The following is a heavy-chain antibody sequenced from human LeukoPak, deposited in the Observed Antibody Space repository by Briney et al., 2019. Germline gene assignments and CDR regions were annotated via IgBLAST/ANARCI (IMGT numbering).Heavy chain of an antibody. CDR2: IYSGGST. J-gene: IGHJ3*02. CDR3: ARDGGLGYCSSTSCYAANDAFDI. V-gene: IGHV3-66*01. D-gene: IGHD2-2*01. Sequence: QPGGSLRLSCAASGFTVSSNYMSWVRQAPGKGLEWVSVIYSGGSTYYADSVKGRFTISRDNSKNTLYLQMNSLRAEDTAVYYCARDGGLGYCSSTSCYAANDAFDIWGQGTMVTVSS. CDR1: GFTVSSNY.